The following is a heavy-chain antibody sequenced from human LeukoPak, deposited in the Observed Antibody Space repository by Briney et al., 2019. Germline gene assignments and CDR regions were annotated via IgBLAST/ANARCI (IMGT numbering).Heavy chain of an antibody. V-gene: IGHV7-4-1*02. CDR3: ARDRSGYPHDAFDI. Sequence: GASVKVSCKASGYTFTSYAMNWVQQAPGQGLEWMGWINTNTGNPTYAQGFTGRFVFSLDTSVSTAYLQISSLKAEDTAVYYCARDRSGYPHDAFDIWGQGTMVTVSS. CDR2: INTNTGNP. J-gene: IGHJ3*02. CDR1: GYTFTSYA. D-gene: IGHD3-22*01.